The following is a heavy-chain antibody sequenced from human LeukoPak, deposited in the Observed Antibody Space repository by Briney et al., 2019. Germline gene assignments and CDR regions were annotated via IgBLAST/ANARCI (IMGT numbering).Heavy chain of an antibody. J-gene: IGHJ4*02. Sequence: GGSLRLSCAASGFGFSSHWMHWVRQAPGEGLVWVSRINAGGSGTSYADSVKGRFTISRDNSKNTLYLQMNSLRAEDTAVYYCANGIVGAAYWGQGTLVTVSS. CDR3: ANGIVGAAY. D-gene: IGHD1-26*01. CDR2: INAGGSGT. CDR1: GFGFSSHW. V-gene: IGHV3-74*01.